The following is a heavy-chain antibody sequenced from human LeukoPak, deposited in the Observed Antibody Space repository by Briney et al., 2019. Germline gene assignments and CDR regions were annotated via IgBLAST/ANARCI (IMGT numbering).Heavy chain of an antibody. J-gene: IGHJ4*02. V-gene: IGHV3-30*04. D-gene: IGHD5-24*01. CDR2: ISYDGSNN. Sequence: PGRSLRLSCAASGFAFSSYAMHWVRQAPGKGLEWVALISYDGSNNYYADSVKGRFTISRDNSKNTLYLQMNSLRAEDTAVYYCAKDGWLLNYFDYWGQGTLVTVSS. CDR3: AKDGWLLNYFDY. CDR1: GFAFSSYA.